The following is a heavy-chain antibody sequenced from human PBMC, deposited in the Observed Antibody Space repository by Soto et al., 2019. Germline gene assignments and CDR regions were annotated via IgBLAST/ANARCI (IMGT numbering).Heavy chain of an antibody. CDR1: GFTFSNYA. CDR2: ISGSGGST. D-gene: IGHD3-10*01. CDR3: AKRTYYYGSGSYYEDY. J-gene: IGHJ4*02. Sequence: GGSLRLSCAASGFTFSNYAISWVRLTPGKGLEWVSAISGSGGSTYYADSVKGRFTISRDNSKNTLYLQMNSLRAEDTAVYYCAKRTYYYGSGSYYEDYWGQGTLVTVSS. V-gene: IGHV3-23*01.